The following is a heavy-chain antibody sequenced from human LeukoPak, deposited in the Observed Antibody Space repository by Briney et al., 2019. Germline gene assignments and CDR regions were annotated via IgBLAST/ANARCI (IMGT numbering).Heavy chain of an antibody. CDR3: AKDRSISSGPASY. J-gene: IGHJ4*02. D-gene: IGHD3-22*01. CDR1: GFTFSSYG. CDR2: ISYDGSNK. V-gene: IGHV3-30*18. Sequence: GGSLRLSCAVSGFTFSSYGMHWVRQAPGKGLEWVAVISYDGSNKYYADSVKGRFTISRDNSKNTLYLQMNSLRAEDTAVYYCAKDRSISSGPASYWGQGTLVTVSS.